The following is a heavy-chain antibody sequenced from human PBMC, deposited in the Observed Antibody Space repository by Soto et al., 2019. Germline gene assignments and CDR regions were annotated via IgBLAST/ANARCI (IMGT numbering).Heavy chain of an antibody. CDR2: IGAAGDT. J-gene: IGHJ3*02. Sequence: GGSLRLSCAASGFTFSDYDMHWVRQATGKGLEWVSTIGAAGDTYYGGSVKGRFTISRENAKNSLYLQMNSLRAEDTAVYYCARDPITTGTNPGAFDIWGQGTMVTVSS. CDR1: GFTFSDYD. V-gene: IGHV3-13*01. CDR3: ARDPITTGTNPGAFDI. D-gene: IGHD1-1*01.